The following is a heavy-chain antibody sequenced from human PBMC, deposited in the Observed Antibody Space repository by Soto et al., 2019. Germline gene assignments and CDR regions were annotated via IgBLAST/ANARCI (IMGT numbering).Heavy chain of an antibody. V-gene: IGHV4-39*01. CDR2: IYYSGST. Sequence: QLQLQESGPGLVKPSETLSLTCTVSGGSISSSSYFWGWIRQPPGKGLEWIGSIYYSGSTYYNPSLKRRVTVAVDTSKSPLSLKLGSVTAADTAVYYCARHPSNFWFDPWGQGSLVTVSS. J-gene: IGHJ5*02. CDR1: GGSISSSSYF. D-gene: IGHD4-4*01. CDR3: ARHPSNFWFDP.